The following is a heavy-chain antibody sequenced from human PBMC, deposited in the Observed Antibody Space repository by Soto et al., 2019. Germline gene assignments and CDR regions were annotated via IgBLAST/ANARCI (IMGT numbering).Heavy chain of an antibody. V-gene: IGHV1-69*12. Sequence: QVQLVQSGAGVKKPGSSVKVSCKASGGTFSSYAISWVRQAPGQGLEWMGGIIPIFGTANYAQKFQGRVTITADESTSPAYMELRSLRSEATAVYYCARAQPISTSHRMYWFDPWGQGTLVTVSS. CDR2: IIPIFGTA. CDR3: ARAQPISTSHRMYWFDP. J-gene: IGHJ5*02. D-gene: IGHD2-2*01. CDR1: GGTFSSYA.